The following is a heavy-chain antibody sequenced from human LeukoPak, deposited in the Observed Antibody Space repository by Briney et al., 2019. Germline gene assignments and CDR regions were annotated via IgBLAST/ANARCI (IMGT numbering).Heavy chain of an antibody. J-gene: IGHJ4*02. CDR2: IWYDGSNK. D-gene: IGHD3-3*01. CDR3: AREGARITIFGVVNPFDY. Sequence: GGSLRLSCAASGFTFSSYGMHWVRQAPGKGLEWVAVIWYDGSNKYYADSVKGRFTISRDNSKNTLYLQMNSLRAEDTAVYYCAREGARITIFGVVNPFDYWGQGTLVTVSS. V-gene: IGHV3-33*01. CDR1: GFTFSSYG.